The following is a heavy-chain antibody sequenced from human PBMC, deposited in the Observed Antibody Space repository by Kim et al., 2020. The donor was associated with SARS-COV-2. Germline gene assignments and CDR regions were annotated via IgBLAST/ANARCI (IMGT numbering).Heavy chain of an antibody. CDR1: GFTFSSYW. D-gene: IGHD2-15*01. Sequence: GGSLRLSCAASGFTFSSYWMSWVRQAPGKGLEWVANIKQDGSEKYYVDSVKGRFTISRDNAKNSLYLQMNSLRAEDTAVYYCARGVVPSMVSWFDPWGQGTLVTVSS. CDR3: ARGVVPSMVSWFDP. CDR2: IKQDGSEK. J-gene: IGHJ5*02. V-gene: IGHV3-7*01.